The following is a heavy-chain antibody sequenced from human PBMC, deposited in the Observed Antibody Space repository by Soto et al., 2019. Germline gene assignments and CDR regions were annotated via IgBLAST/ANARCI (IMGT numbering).Heavy chain of an antibody. V-gene: IGHV3-30-3*01. CDR2: ISYDGSNK. J-gene: IGHJ6*02. CDR3: ARAATIKVYYYYGMDV. D-gene: IGHD5-12*01. Sequence: GGSLRLSCAASGFTFSSYAMHWVRQAPGKGLEWVAVISYDGSNKYYADSVKGRFTISRDNSKNTLYLQMNSLRAEDAAVYYCARAATIKVYYYYGMDVWGQGTTVTVS. CDR1: GFTFSSYA.